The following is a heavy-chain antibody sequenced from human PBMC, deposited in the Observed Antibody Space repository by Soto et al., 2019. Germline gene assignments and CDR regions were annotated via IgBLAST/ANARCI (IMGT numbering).Heavy chain of an antibody. D-gene: IGHD6-19*01. V-gene: IGHV1-46*01. CDR2: INPSGGTT. CDR3: SRGIESYSSGWYYFDY. Sequence: ASVKVSCKASGYSFTNYYIHWVQQAPGQGLEWMGIINPSGGTTTYTQKFQGRVTLTRDTSTSTVYMELSSLRSENTAVYYCSRGIESYSSGWYYFDYWGQGTLVTV. CDR1: GYSFTNYY. J-gene: IGHJ4*02.